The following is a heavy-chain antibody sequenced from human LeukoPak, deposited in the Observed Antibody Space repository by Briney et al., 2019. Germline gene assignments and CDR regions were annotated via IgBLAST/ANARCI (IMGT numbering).Heavy chain of an antibody. CDR3: ARGHYDILIEKSGGFDY. Sequence: PGGSLRLSCAASGFTVSSNYMSWVRQAPGKGLERVSVIYSGGSTYYADSVKGRFTISRDNSKNTLYLQMNSLRAEDTAVYYCARGHYDILIEKSGGFDYWGQGTLVTVSS. D-gene: IGHD3-9*01. J-gene: IGHJ4*02. CDR2: IYSGGST. V-gene: IGHV3-66*01. CDR1: GFTVSSNY.